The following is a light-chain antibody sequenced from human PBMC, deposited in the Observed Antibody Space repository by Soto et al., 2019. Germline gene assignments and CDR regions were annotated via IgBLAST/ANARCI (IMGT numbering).Light chain of an antibody. Sequence: ELVLTQSPGTLSLSPGERATLSCRASQSVSSSYLAWYQQKPGQAPSLLIYGASSRATSIPHRFSGSGSRTAFTLTISGLEPEDFAEYYCQQYGSSPQTFGQGTRLEIK. CDR1: QSVSSSY. V-gene: IGKV3-20*01. CDR3: QQYGSSPQT. CDR2: GAS. J-gene: IGKJ5*01.